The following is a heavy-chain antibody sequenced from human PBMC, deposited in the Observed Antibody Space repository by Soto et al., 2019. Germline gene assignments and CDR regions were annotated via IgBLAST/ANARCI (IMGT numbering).Heavy chain of an antibody. D-gene: IGHD3-10*01. CDR2: IYYSGST. Sequence: LSLTCTVSGGSISSGGYYWSWIRQHPGKGLEWIGYIYYSGSTYYNPSLKSRVTISVDTSKNQFSLKLSSVTAADTAVYYCARGQDYGSGSYYPFFDYWGQGTLVTVSS. CDR3: ARGQDYGSGSYYPFFDY. J-gene: IGHJ4*02. V-gene: IGHV4-31*03. CDR1: GGSISSGGYY.